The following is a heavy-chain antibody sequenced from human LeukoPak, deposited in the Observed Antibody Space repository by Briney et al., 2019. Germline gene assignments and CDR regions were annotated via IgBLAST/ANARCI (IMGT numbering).Heavy chain of an antibody. CDR3: ARSVPDYTRFDY. CDR2: FKTKYNQV. CDR1: VFTFSDYA. V-gene: IGHV3-23*05. D-gene: IGHD4-11*01. J-gene: IGHJ4*02. Sequence: GGSLRLSCVASVFTFSDYAMNWVRQAPGKGQEWVSTFKTKYNQVYYAESVRGRFTISTDSSKNTVYLQMNSLRAEDTALYYCARSVPDYTRFDYWGQGALVTVSS.